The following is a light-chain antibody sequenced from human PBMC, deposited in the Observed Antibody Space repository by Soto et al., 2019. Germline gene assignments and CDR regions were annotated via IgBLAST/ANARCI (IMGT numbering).Light chain of an antibody. CDR3: QQYNSYPVT. Sequence: DIQMTQSPSTLSASVGDRVTITCRASQSITRWLAWSQQKPGKAPNLLIYHASSLESGVPSRFNGSGSGTEFTLTIDSLQPDDFQTYFCQQYNSYPVTFGQGTRLEIK. CDR1: QSITRW. CDR2: HAS. J-gene: IGKJ5*01. V-gene: IGKV1-5*01.